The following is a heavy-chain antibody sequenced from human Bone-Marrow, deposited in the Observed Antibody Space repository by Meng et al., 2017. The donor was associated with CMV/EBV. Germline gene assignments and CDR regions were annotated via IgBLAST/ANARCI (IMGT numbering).Heavy chain of an antibody. D-gene: IGHD6-13*01. CDR1: GGTFSSYT. CDR3: ARVEERRGYSSS. Sequence: SVKVSCKASGGTFSSYTISRVRQAPGQGLEWMGRIIPILGIANYAQKFQGRVTITADKSTSTAYMELSSLRSEDTAVYYCARVEERRGYSSSWGQGTLVTVSS. V-gene: IGHV1-69*02. CDR2: IIPILGIA. J-gene: IGHJ4*02.